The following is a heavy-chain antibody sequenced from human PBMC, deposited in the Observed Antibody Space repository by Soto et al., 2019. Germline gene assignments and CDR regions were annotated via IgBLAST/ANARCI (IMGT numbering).Heavy chain of an antibody. Sequence: PGGSLRLSCAASEITFTNAWMSWVRQAPGKGLEWVGRIKNKADGGTTDYAAPVRGRFTISRDDSKNTLFLQMNSLETEDTAVYYCTTDPGDYEDFWGRGTLVTVSS. CDR2: IKNKADGGTT. D-gene: IGHD4-17*01. V-gene: IGHV3-15*01. J-gene: IGHJ4*02. CDR3: TTDPGDYEDF. CDR1: EITFTNAW.